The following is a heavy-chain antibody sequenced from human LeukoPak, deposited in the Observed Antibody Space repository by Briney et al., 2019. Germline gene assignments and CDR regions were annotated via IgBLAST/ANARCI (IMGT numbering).Heavy chain of an antibody. CDR3: ARDCSSTSCYMGYYYYGMDV. D-gene: IGHD2-2*02. V-gene: IGHV4-39*07. Sequence: SGTLSLTCTVSGGSISSSSYYWGWIRQPPGKGLEWIGEINHSGSTNYNPSLKSRVTISVDTSKNQFSLKLSSVTAADTAVYYCARDCSSTSCYMGYYYYGMDVWGQGTTVTVSS. CDR1: GGSISSSSYY. J-gene: IGHJ6*02. CDR2: INHSGST.